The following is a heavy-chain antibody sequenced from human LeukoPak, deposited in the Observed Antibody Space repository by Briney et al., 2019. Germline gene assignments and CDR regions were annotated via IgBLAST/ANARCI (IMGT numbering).Heavy chain of an antibody. Sequence: ASVKVSCKASGYIFTDYYLHWVRQAPGQGLEWMGWINPNSGGTNYAQKFQGRVTMTRDTSISTAYMELSRLRSDDTAVYYCARVDILTGYYGGTPGWFDPWGQGTLVTVSS. CDR1: GYIFTDYY. CDR3: ARVDILTGYYGGTPGWFDP. V-gene: IGHV1-2*02. CDR2: INPNSGGT. J-gene: IGHJ5*02. D-gene: IGHD3-9*01.